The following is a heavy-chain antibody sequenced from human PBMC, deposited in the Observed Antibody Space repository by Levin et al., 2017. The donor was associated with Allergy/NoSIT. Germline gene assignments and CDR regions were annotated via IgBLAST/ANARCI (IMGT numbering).Heavy chain of an antibody. J-gene: IGHJ4*02. Sequence: GESLKISCKASGYTFTSHYMHWVRQAPGQGLEWMGIINPNGGSATYAQRFQGRVAMTRDTSTNTVFMELSSLRSEDTALYYCARNPDYRNSMAPFDHWGQGTLVTVSS. CDR1: GYTFTSHY. V-gene: IGHV1-46*01. CDR2: INPNGGSA. D-gene: IGHD2/OR15-2a*01. CDR3: ARNPDYRNSMAPFDH.